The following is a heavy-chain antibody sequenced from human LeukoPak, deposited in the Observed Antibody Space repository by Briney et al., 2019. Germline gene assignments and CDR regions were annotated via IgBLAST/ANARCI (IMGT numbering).Heavy chain of an antibody. Sequence: GRSLRLSCAASGFTFSSYGMHWVRQAPGKGLEWVAVIWYDGSNKYYADSVKGRFTISRDNSKNTLYLQMNSLRAEDTAVYYCAKDGMGMATTGILDDWGQGTLVTVSS. CDR3: AKDGMGMATTGILDD. CDR2: IWYDGSNK. D-gene: IGHD5-12*01. CDR1: GFTFSSYG. J-gene: IGHJ4*02. V-gene: IGHV3-33*06.